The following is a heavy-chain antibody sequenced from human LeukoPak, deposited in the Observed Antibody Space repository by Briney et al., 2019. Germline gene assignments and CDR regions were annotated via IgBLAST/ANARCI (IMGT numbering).Heavy chain of an antibody. J-gene: IGHJ3*02. CDR1: GFTFSSYA. CDR2: ISGSGGST. Sequence: GGSLRLSCAASGFTFSSYAMSWVRQAPGKGLEWVSAISGSGGSTYYADSVKGRFTISRDNSKNTLYLQMNSLRAEDTAVYYCAKGGVGYCSSTSCLGAFDIWGQGTMVTVSS. D-gene: IGHD2-2*01. CDR3: AKGGVGYCSSTSCLGAFDI. V-gene: IGHV3-23*01.